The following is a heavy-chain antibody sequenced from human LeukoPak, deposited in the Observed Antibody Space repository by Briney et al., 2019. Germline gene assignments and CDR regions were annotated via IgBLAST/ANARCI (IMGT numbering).Heavy chain of an antibody. Sequence: GASVKVSCKASGYTFTGYYVHWVRQALGQGLEWMGWINPDSGGTNYAQKFQGRVTMTSDTSISTAYMELSRLRSDDTAVYYCARGWLQYLAFDYWGQGTLVTVSS. CDR3: ARGWLQYLAFDY. CDR2: INPDSGGT. D-gene: IGHD5-24*01. V-gene: IGHV1-2*02. CDR1: GYTFTGYY. J-gene: IGHJ4*02.